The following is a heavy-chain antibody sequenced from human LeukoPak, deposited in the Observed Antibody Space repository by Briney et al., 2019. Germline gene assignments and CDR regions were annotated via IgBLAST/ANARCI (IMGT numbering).Heavy chain of an antibody. Sequence: SETLSLTCTVSGGSISNYYWSWIRQPPGKGLEWIGYIYYSGSTNYNPSLKSRVTISVDTSKNQFSLKLSSATAADTAVYYCARSRKKDWFDPWGQGTLVTVSS. J-gene: IGHJ5*02. V-gene: IGHV4-59*01. CDR3: ARSRKKDWFDP. CDR1: GGSISNYY. CDR2: IYYSGST.